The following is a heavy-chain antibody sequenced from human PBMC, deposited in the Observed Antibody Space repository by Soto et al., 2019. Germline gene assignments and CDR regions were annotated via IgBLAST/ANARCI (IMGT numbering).Heavy chain of an antibody. V-gene: IGHV4-31*03. Sequence: SETLSLTCTVSGDAIYIGGYYWTWIRQHPGKGLEWIGYIYHTGKTYYNPSLESRVTMSVDTSKNQFSLKLASVTAADTAVYYCARDFRMYGDYFDHWGQGTVVTVSS. CDR3: ARDFRMYGDYFDH. J-gene: IGHJ4*02. CDR1: GDAIYIGGYY. CDR2: IYHTGKT. D-gene: IGHD4-17*01.